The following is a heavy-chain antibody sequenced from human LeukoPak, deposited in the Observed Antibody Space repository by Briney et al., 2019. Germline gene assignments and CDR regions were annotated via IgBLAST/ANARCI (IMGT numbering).Heavy chain of an antibody. V-gene: IGHV1-69*13. CDR1: GGTFSSYA. J-gene: IGHJ3*02. Sequence: SVKVSCKASGGTFSSYAISWVRQAPGQGLEWMGGIIPIFGTTNYAQKFQGRVTIIADESTSIAYMELSSLRSEDTAVYYCASIYGGNHNDAFDIWGQGTLDAVSS. CDR2: IIPIFGTT. D-gene: IGHD4-23*01. CDR3: ASIYGGNHNDAFDI.